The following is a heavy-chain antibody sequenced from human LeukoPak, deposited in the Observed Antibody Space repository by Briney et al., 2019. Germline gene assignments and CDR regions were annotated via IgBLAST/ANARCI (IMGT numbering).Heavy chain of an antibody. J-gene: IGHJ4*02. CDR2: INLSGGST. Sequence: ASVKVSCKASGYTFTSYYMHWVRQAPGQGLEWMGIINLSGGSTSYAQKFQGRVTMTRDTSTSTVYMELSSLRSEDTAVYYCARVARSDEGFDYWGQGTLVTVSS. CDR1: GYTFTSYY. V-gene: IGHV1-46*01. D-gene: IGHD5-12*01. CDR3: ARVARSDEGFDY.